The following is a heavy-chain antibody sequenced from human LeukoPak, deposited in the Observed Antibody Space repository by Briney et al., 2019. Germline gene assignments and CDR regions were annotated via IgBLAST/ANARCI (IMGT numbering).Heavy chain of an antibody. CDR1: GGTFSSYA. CDR3: ARPKENYDSSGPRQYYFDY. D-gene: IGHD3-22*01. CDR2: IIPILGIA. J-gene: IGHJ4*02. V-gene: IGHV1-69*04. Sequence: GASVKVSCKASGGTFSSYAISWVRQAPGQGLEWMGRIIPILGIANYAQKFQGRVTITADKSTSTAYMELSSLRSEDTAVYYCARPKENYDSSGPRQYYFDYWGQGTLVTVSS.